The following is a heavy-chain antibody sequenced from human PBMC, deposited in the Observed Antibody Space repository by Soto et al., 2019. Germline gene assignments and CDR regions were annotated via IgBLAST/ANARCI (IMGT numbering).Heavy chain of an antibody. Sequence: QVQLVESGGGVVQPGRSLRLSCAASGFTFSSYGMHWVRQAPGKGLEWVAVISYDGSNKYYADSVKGRFTISRDNSRNTLYPQMNSLRAEDTAVYYCAKDVDTATAKWYVFDYWGQGTLVTVSS. J-gene: IGHJ4*02. CDR3: AKDVDTATAKWYVFDY. D-gene: IGHD2-15*01. V-gene: IGHV3-30*18. CDR1: GFTFSSYG. CDR2: ISYDGSNK.